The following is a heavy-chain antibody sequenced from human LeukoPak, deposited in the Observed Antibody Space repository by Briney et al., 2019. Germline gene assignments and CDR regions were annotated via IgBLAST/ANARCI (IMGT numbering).Heavy chain of an antibody. Sequence: SEALSLTCTVSGGSISSYYWSWIRQPPGKGLEWIGYIYYSGSTNYNPSLKSRVTISVDTSKNQFSLKLSSVTAADTAVYYCARYYGSGGRWNNWFDPWGQGTLVTVSS. J-gene: IGHJ5*02. CDR2: IYYSGST. CDR1: GGSISSYY. CDR3: ARYYGSGGRWNNWFDP. V-gene: IGHV4-59*01. D-gene: IGHD3-10*01.